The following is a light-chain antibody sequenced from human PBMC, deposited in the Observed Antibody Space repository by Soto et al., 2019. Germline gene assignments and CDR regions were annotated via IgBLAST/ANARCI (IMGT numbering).Light chain of an antibody. CDR1: QSVISNY. CDR3: QQYGSSPLYT. V-gene: IGKV3-20*01. Sequence: EVGLTQSPGTLSLSPGERATVSCRASQSVISNYVAWYQQKPGQAPRLLIHGAYRRATGIPDRFSGSGSGTDFTLTISRVEPEDFAVYYCQQYGSSPLYTFGQGTRLEIK. J-gene: IGKJ5*01. CDR2: GAY.